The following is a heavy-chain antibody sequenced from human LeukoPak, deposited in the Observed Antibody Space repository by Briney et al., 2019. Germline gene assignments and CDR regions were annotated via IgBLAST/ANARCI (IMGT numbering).Heavy chain of an antibody. CDR2: IYSGGST. CDR3: ARVLYGTIFDY. CDR1: GFTVSSNY. V-gene: IGHV3-66*01. D-gene: IGHD4-17*01. Sequence: GGSLRLSCAASGFTVSSNYMSWVRQAPGKGLEWVSVIYSGGSTYYADSVKGRFTISRDNSKNTLYLQMNSLRAEDTAVYYCARVLYGTIFDYWGQGTLVTVSS. J-gene: IGHJ4*02.